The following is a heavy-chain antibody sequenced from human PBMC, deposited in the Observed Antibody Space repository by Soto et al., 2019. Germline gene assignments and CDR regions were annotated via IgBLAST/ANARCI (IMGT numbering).Heavy chain of an antibody. V-gene: IGHV1-46*01. Sequence: ASVKVSCKASGYTFTSYYIHWVRQDPGQGPEWMGIVHPSGGSTNYAQKFQGRVTMTRDTSTSTVYMYLSSLTSEDTAVYYCARVRTGPIDYWGQGTLVTVSS. CDR3: ARVRTGPIDY. CDR1: GYTFTSYY. CDR2: VHPSGGST. J-gene: IGHJ4*02. D-gene: IGHD3-9*01.